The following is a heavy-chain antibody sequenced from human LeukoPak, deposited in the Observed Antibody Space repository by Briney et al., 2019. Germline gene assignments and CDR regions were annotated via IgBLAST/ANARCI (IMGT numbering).Heavy chain of an antibody. Sequence: PGGSLRLSCAASGFMFSDYYMSWIRQAPGKGLEWVSYISPSGSTIFYADSVKGRFTISRDNAKNSLFLQMNNLGVEDTAVYYCARAPPDWECSNSICYTWYFDLWGRGTPVTVSS. J-gene: IGHJ2*01. D-gene: IGHD2-2*02. CDR1: GFMFSDYY. V-gene: IGHV3-11*04. CDR3: ARAPPDWECSNSICYTWYFDL. CDR2: ISPSGSTI.